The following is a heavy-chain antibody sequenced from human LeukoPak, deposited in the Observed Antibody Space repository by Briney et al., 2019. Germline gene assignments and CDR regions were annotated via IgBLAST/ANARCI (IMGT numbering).Heavy chain of an antibody. CDR2: TYYRSKWYN. D-gene: IGHD6-19*01. CDR1: GDSVSSNSAA. Sequence: SQTLSLTCDISGDSVSSNSAAWNGIRQSPSRGLEWLGRTYYRSKWYNDYAVSVKSRITINPDTSKNQFSLQLNSMTPEDTAVYYCARMYSSGWYYFDYWGQGTLVTVSS. V-gene: IGHV6-1*01. CDR3: ARMYSSGWYYFDY. J-gene: IGHJ4*02.